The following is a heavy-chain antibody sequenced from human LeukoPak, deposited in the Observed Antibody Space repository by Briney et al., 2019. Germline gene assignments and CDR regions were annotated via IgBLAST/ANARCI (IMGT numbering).Heavy chain of an antibody. Sequence: GGSLRLSCAASGFTFSSYAMSWDRQAPGKGLEWVSAISGSGGSTYYADSVKGRFTISRDNSKNTLYLQMNSLRAEDTAVYYCANPIAVAGYNYWGQGTLVTVSS. J-gene: IGHJ4*02. CDR2: ISGSGGST. V-gene: IGHV3-23*01. CDR3: ANPIAVAGYNY. CDR1: GFTFSSYA. D-gene: IGHD6-19*01.